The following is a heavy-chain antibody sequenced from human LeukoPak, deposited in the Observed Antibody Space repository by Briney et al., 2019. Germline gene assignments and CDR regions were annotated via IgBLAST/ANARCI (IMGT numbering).Heavy chain of an antibody. V-gene: IGHV4-38-2*02. Sequence: SETLSLTCTVSGYYISGGYYWGWIRQPPGKGLEWIGEINHSGSTNYNPSLKSRVTISVDTSKNQFSLKLSSVTAADTAVYYCARDRYSSSWYRNSFDYWGQGTLVTVSS. D-gene: IGHD6-13*01. CDR3: ARDRYSSSWYRNSFDY. CDR2: INHSGST. CDR1: GYYISGGYY. J-gene: IGHJ4*02.